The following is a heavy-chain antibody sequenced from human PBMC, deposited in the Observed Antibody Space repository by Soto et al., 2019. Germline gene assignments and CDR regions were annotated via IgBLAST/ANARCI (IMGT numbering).Heavy chain of an antibody. D-gene: IGHD5-18*01. CDR2: ISAYNGNT. Sequence: ASVKVSCKASGYTFTSYGISWVRQAPGQGLEWMGWISAYNGNTNYAQKLQGRVTMTTDTSTSTACMELRSLRSDDTAVYYCARATVDTAMADYWGQGTLVTVSS. V-gene: IGHV1-18*01. J-gene: IGHJ4*02. CDR3: ARATVDTAMADY. CDR1: GYTFTSYG.